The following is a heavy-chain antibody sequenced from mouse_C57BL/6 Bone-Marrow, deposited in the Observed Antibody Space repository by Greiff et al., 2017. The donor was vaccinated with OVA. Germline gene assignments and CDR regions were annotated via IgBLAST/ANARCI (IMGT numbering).Heavy chain of an antibody. CDR1: GFTFSSYA. D-gene: IGHD1-1*01. J-gene: IGHJ1*03. Sequence: EVQGVESGAGLVKPGGSLKLSCAASGFTFSSYAMSWVRQTPEKRLEWVAYISSGGDYIYYADTVKGRFTISRDNARNTLYLQMSSLKSEDTAMYYCTRDPPPNDYGSSYWYFDVWGTGTTVTVSS. CDR2: ISSGGDYI. V-gene: IGHV5-9-1*02. CDR3: TRDPPPNDYGSSYWYFDV.